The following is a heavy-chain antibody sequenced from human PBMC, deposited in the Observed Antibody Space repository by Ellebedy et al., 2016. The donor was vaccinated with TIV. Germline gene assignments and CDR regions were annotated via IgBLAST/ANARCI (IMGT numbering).Heavy chain of an antibody. CDR3: ARDGSRSGTYKPGEF. D-gene: IGHD3-10*01. CDR1: GVTFSSYA. V-gene: IGHV3-23*01. CDR2: IVGSGDKT. Sequence: GGSLRLXXAASGVTFSSYAMSSVPHAPGKGLARVSTIVGSGDKTYYADSVKGRFTISRDNSESTLFLQMNTLRAEDTAVYYCARDGSRSGTYKPGEFWGQGTLVSVSS. J-gene: IGHJ4*02.